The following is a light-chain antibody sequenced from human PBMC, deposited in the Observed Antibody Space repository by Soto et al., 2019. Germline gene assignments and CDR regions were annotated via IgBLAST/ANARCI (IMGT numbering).Light chain of an antibody. CDR2: EVS. Sequence: QSVLTQPPSASRSPGQSVTISCTGTSSDVGGYNYVSWNQQRPGKAPKLMIYEVSKRPSGVPDRFSGSKSGNTASLTVSGLQAEGEAAYYCSSYAGGNISWVFGTGTKVTVL. J-gene: IGLJ1*01. CDR1: SSDVGGYNY. V-gene: IGLV2-8*01. CDR3: SSYAGGNISWV.